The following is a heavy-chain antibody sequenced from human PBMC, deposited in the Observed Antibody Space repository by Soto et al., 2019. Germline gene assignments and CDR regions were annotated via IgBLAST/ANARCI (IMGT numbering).Heavy chain of an antibody. CDR2: IRSKAYGGTT. CDR1: GFTFGDYA. CDR3: TRYLVPYYDSSGNQIGGYYYGMDV. J-gene: IGHJ6*02. D-gene: IGHD3-22*01. Sequence: PGGSLRLSCTASGFTFGDYAMSWVRQAPGKGLEWVGFIRSKAYGGTTEYAASVKGRFTISRDDSKSIAYLQMNSLKTEDTAVYYCTRYLVPYYDSSGNQIGGYYYGMDVWGQGTTVTVSS. V-gene: IGHV3-49*04.